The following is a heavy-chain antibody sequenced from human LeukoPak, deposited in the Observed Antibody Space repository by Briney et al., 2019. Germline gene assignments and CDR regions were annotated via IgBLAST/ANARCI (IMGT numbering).Heavy chain of an antibody. CDR2: INPNSGGT. CDR3: ARGIVGATTPFDY. V-gene: IGHV1-2*02. Sequence: ASVKVSCKASGYTFTGYYMHWVRQAPGQGLEWMGWINPNSGGTSYAQKFQGRVTMTRDMSTSTVYMELSSLRSEDTAVYYCARGIVGATTPFDYWGQGTLVTVSS. CDR1: GYTFTGYY. J-gene: IGHJ4*02. D-gene: IGHD1-26*01.